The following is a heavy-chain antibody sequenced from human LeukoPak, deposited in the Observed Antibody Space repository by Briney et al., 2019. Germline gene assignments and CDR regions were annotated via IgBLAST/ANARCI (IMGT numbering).Heavy chain of an antibody. CDR2: ISSSSSYI. D-gene: IGHD1-26*01. CDR1: GFTFSSYS. J-gene: IGHJ4*02. CDR3: ARDGRELTNDY. Sequence: PGRSLRLSCAASGFTFSSYSMNWVRQAPGKGLEWVSSISSSSSYIYYADSVKGRFTISRDNAKNSLYLQMNSLRAEDTAVYYCARDGRELTNDYWGQGTLVTVSS. V-gene: IGHV3-21*01.